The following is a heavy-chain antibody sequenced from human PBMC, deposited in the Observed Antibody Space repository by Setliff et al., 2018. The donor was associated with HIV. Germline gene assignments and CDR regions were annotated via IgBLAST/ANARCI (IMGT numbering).Heavy chain of an antibody. CDR1: GDSIRSGDYY. D-gene: IGHD1-20*01. V-gene: IGHV4-30-4*08. Sequence: SETLSLTCTVSGDSIRSGDYYWSWIRQSPEKGLEWIGYTFHTGYTYYNPSLKSRIIISVVLSKNQLSWVRTSVTAADTAVYYCGRTRSSWYNTSPYYFDSWGQGTLVTVSS. CDR2: TFHTGYT. J-gene: IGHJ4*02. CDR3: GRTRSSWYNTSPYYFDS.